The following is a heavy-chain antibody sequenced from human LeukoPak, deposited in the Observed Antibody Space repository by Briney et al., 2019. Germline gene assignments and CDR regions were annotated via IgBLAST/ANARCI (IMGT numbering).Heavy chain of an antibody. Sequence: PGGSLRLSCAASGFTFSSYSMNWVRQAPGKGLEWVSSISSSSSYIYYADSVKGRFTISRDNAKNSLYLQMNSLRAEDTAVYYCAREPPLIAALHAFDIWGQGTMVTVSS. CDR3: AREPPLIAALHAFDI. V-gene: IGHV3-21*01. CDR2: ISSSSSYI. D-gene: IGHD6-6*01. CDR1: GFTFSSYS. J-gene: IGHJ3*02.